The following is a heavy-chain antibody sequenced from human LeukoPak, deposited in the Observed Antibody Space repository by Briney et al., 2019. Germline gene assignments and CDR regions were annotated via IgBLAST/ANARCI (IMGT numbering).Heavy chain of an antibody. D-gene: IGHD6-19*01. V-gene: IGHV4-34*01. J-gene: IGHJ4*02. CDR3: ARGLRYSSGWYGY. CDR2: INHSGGT. Sequence: PSETLSLTCAVYGGSFSGYYWSWIRQPPGKGLEWIGEINHSGGTNYNPSLKSRVTISVDTSKNQFSLKLSSVTAADTAVYYRARGLRYSSGWYGYWGQGTLVTVSS. CDR1: GGSFSGYY.